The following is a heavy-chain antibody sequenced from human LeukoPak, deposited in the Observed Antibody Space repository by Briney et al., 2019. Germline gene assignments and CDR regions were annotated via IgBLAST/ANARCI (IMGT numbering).Heavy chain of an antibody. J-gene: IGHJ4*02. CDR2: IWYDGSNK. V-gene: IGHV3-33*01. Sequence: GGSLRLSCAASGFTFSSYGMEWVRQAPGKGLEWLTVIWYDGSNKYYADSVKGRFTISRDNSKNTLYLQMNSLRAEDTAVYYCAGSYYNVFDYWGQGTLVTVSS. D-gene: IGHD3-10*01. CDR1: GFTFSSYG. CDR3: AGSYYNVFDY.